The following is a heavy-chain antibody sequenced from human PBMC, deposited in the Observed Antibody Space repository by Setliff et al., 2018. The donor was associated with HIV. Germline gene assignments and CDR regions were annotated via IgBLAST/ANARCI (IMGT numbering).Heavy chain of an antibody. Sequence: SETLSLTCTVSGGSISSSSYYWGWIRQPPGKGLQWIGSIYYRGSTYYNPSLKSRVTISVDTSKNQFSLKLRSVTAADTALYYCARGRYRSRWYARDHYYIDVWGKGTTVTVSS. CDR3: ARGRYRSRWYARDHYYIDV. J-gene: IGHJ6*03. CDR1: GGSISSSSYY. V-gene: IGHV4-39*01. D-gene: IGHD6-13*01. CDR2: IYYRGST.